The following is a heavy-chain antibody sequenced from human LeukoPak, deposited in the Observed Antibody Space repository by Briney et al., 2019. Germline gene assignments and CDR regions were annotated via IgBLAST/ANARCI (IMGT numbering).Heavy chain of an antibody. Sequence: PGGSLRLSCAASGFTFSSYGMHWVRQAPGKGLEWVAVIYYDGSNKYYADSVKGRFTISRDNSKNTLYLQMNSLRAEDTAVYYCARWRAGIAVAVDYWGQGTLVTVSS. CDR2: IYYDGSNK. CDR1: GFTFSSYG. CDR3: ARWRAGIAVAVDY. J-gene: IGHJ4*02. V-gene: IGHV3-33*01. D-gene: IGHD6-19*01.